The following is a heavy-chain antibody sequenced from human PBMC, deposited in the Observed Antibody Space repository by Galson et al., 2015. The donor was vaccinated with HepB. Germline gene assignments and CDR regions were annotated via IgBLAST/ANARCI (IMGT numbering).Heavy chain of an antibody. J-gene: IGHJ3*02. CDR2: IWYDGSNK. V-gene: IGHV3-33*01. Sequence: SLRLSCAASGFTFSSYGMHWVRQAPGKGLEWVAVIWYDGSNKYYADSVKGRFTISRDNSKNTLYLQMNSLRAEDTAVYYCGLVVVIAHGAFDIWGQGTMVTVSS. CDR1: GFTFSSYG. CDR3: GLVVVIAHGAFDI. D-gene: IGHD2-21*01.